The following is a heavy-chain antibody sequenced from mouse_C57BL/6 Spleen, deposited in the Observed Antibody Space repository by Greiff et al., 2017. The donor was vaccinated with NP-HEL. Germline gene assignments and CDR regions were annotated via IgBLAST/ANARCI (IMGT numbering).Heavy chain of an antibody. Sequence: QVQLQQPGAELVRPGTSVKLSCKASGYTFTSYWMHWVKQRPGQGLEWIGVIDPSDSYTNYNQKFKGKATLTVDTSSSTAYMQLSSLTSEDSAVYYCARKVVAWYFDVWGTGTTVTVSS. CDR2: IDPSDSYT. D-gene: IGHD1-3*01. J-gene: IGHJ1*03. CDR3: ARKVVAWYFDV. CDR1: GYTFTSYW. V-gene: IGHV1-59*01.